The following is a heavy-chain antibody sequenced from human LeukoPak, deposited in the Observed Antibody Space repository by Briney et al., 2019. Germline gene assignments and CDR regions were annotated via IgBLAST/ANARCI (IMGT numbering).Heavy chain of an antibody. CDR1: GFTFSRYA. V-gene: IGHV3-30*16. J-gene: IGHJ4*02. CDR2: ISYDGSKK. Sequence: GGSLRLSCAASGFTFSRYAMHWVRQAPGKGLEWVAVISYDGSKKYYADSVKGRFTISRDNTKNTLYLQINSLRAEGTAVYYCAREVDYGDTTGAFVCWVEGTLATDSS. D-gene: IGHD4-17*01. CDR3: AREVDYGDTTGAFVC.